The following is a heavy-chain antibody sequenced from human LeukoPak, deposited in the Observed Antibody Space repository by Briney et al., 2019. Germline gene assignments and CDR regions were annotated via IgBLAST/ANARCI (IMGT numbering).Heavy chain of an antibody. J-gene: IGHJ5*02. CDR2: IYHSGST. V-gene: IGHV4-30-2*01. CDR1: GGSISSGGYS. CDR3: ARADGSNRSNWFDP. Sequence: SQTLSLTCAVSGGSISSGGYSWSWIRQPPGKGLEWIGYIYHSGSTYYNPSLKSRVTISVDRSKNQFSLKLSSVTAADTAVYYCARADGSNRSNWFDPRGQGTLVTVSS. D-gene: IGHD1-14*01.